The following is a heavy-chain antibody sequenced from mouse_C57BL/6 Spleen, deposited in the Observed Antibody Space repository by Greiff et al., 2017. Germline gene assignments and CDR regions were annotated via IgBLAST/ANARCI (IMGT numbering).Heavy chain of an antibody. V-gene: IGHV1-15*01. CDR2: IDPETGGT. J-gene: IGHJ4*01. Sequence: VQLQQSGAELVRPGASVTLSCKASGYTFTDYEMPWVKQTPVHGLEWIGAIDPETGGTAYNQKFKGKAILTADKSSSTAYMELRSLTSEDSAVYYCSPAYYYAMDYWGQGTSVTVSS. CDR1: GYTFTDYE. D-gene: IGHD2-10*01. CDR3: SPAYYYAMDY.